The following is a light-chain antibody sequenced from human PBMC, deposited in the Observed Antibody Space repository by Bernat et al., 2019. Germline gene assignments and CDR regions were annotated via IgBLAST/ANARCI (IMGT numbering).Light chain of an antibody. Sequence: QSALTQPASVSGSPGQSFTISCTGTSSDVGAYNYVSWYQQHPGKAPRLMIYDVTNRPSGISNRFSGSRSGNTASLTISGLQAEDEADYYCSSFTTTNTYVFGTGTEVTVL. CDR1: SSDVGAYNY. V-gene: IGLV2-14*03. CDR2: DVT. CDR3: SSFTTTNTYV. J-gene: IGLJ1*01.